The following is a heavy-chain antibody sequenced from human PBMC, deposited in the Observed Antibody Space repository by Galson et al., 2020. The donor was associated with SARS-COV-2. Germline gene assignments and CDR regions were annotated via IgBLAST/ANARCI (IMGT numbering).Heavy chain of an antibody. J-gene: IGHJ6*02. D-gene: IGHD1-7*01. CDR3: ARLPAPPDWNYGWAYYGMDV. CDR1: GYSFTSYW. V-gene: IGHV5-51*01. CDR2: IYPGDSDT. Sequence: GESLKISCKGSGYSFTSYWIGWVRQMPGKGLEWMGIIYPGDSDTRYSPSFQGQVTISADKSISTAYLQWSSLKASDTAMYYCARLPAPPDWNYGWAYYGMDVWGQGTTVTVSS.